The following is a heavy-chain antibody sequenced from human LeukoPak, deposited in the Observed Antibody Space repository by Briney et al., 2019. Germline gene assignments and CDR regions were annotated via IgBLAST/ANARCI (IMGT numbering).Heavy chain of an antibody. V-gene: IGHV3-48*01. CDR1: GFTFSSYS. J-gene: IGHJ4*02. D-gene: IGHD3-10*01. CDR3: AKERTSMVRGAPPDY. CDR2: ISSSSSTI. Sequence: PGGSLRLSCAASGFTFSSYSMNWVRQAPGKGLEWVSYISSSSSTIYYADSVKGRFTISRDNSKNTLYLQMNSLRAEDTAVYYCAKERTSMVRGAPPDYWGQGTLVTVSS.